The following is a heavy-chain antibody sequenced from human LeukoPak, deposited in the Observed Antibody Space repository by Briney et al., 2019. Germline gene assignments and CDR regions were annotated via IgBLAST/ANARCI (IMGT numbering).Heavy chain of an antibody. J-gene: IGHJ4*02. CDR1: GGSFSGYY. CDR2: INHSGST. Sequence: PSETLSLTCAVYGGSFSGYYWSWIRQPPGKGLEWIGEINHSGSTNYNPSLKSRVTISVDTSKNQFSLKLSSVTAADTAVYYCARDDYGDFDYWGQGTLVTVSS. CDR3: ARDDYGDFDY. D-gene: IGHD4-17*01. V-gene: IGHV4-34*01.